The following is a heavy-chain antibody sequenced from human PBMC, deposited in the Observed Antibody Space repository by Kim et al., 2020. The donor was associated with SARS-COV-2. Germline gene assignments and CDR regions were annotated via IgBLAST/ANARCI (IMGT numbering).Heavy chain of an antibody. J-gene: IGHJ6*02. Sequence: ASVKVSCKASGYTFTSYGISWVRQAPGQGLEWMGWISAYNGNTNYAQKLQGRVTMTTDTSTSTAYMELRSLRSDDTAVYYCARDKEPLVWDIVALLDPDYYGMDVWGQGTTVTVSS. V-gene: IGHV1-18*01. D-gene: IGHD5-12*01. CDR3: ARDKEPLVWDIVALLDPDYYGMDV. CDR1: GYTFTSYG. CDR2: ISAYNGNT.